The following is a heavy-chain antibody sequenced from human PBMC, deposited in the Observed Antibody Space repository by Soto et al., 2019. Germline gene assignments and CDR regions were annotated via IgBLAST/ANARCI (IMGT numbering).Heavy chain of an antibody. CDR3: ASGVWQQLAGDY. D-gene: IGHD6-13*01. CDR1: GYSFTSYW. J-gene: IGHJ4*02. V-gene: IGHV5-10-1*01. CDR2: IDPSDSYT. Sequence: PGESLKISCKGSGYSFTSYWISWVRQMPGKGLEWMGRIDPSDSYTNYSPSFQGHVTISADKSISTAYLQWSSLKAPDTAMYYCASGVWQQLAGDYWGQGTLVTVSS.